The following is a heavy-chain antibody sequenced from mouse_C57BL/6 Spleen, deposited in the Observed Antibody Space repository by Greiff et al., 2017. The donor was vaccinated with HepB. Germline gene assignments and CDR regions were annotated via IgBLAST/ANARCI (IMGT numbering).Heavy chain of an antibody. D-gene: IGHD1-1*01. V-gene: IGHV1-26*01. CDR1: GYTFTDYY. Sequence: EVQLQQSGPELVKPGASVKISCKASGYTFTDYYMNWVKQSHGKSLEWIGDINPNNGGTSYNQKFKGKATLTVDKSSSTAYMELRSLTSEDSAVYYCARDYYYGSSYVGAMDYWGQGTSVTVSS. CDR2: INPNNGGT. CDR3: ARDYYYGSSYVGAMDY. J-gene: IGHJ4*01.